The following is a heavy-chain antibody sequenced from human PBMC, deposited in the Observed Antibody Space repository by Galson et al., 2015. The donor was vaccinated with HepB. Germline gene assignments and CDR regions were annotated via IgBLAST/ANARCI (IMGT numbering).Heavy chain of an antibody. CDR3: ARGTYRSGWYDWFDS. J-gene: IGHJ5*01. V-gene: IGHV1-46*03. CDR1: GYMFTSYY. D-gene: IGHD6-19*01. CDR2: INPSGGVT. Sequence: QSGAEVKKPGASVKVSCKASGYMFTSYYMNWVRQAPGQGLEWMGIINPSGGVTTYAQNFQGRVTMTRDTSTSTVYMELSSLRIEDTAVYYCARGTYRSGWYDWFDSWGQGTLVTVSS.